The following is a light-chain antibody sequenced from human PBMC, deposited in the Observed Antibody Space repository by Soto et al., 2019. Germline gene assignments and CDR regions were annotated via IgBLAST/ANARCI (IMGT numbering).Light chain of an antibody. CDR2: EGN. V-gene: IGLV2-23*01. J-gene: IGLJ2*01. CDR1: SSNIGTYNL. CDR3: CSYVDSPAPVV. Sequence: QSVLTQPASVSGSPGQSITISCTGPSSNIGTYNLVSWYRQHPGKAPKLMIYEGNKRPSGVSSRFSGSKSGNTASLTISGLQAEDEADYYCCSYVDSPAPVVIGGGTKLTVL.